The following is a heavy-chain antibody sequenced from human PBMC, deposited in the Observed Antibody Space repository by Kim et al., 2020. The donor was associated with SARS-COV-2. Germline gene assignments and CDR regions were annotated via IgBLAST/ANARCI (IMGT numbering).Heavy chain of an antibody. CDR1: GFTFSSYS. CDR2: ISSSSSYI. V-gene: IGHV3-21*01. Sequence: GGSLRLSCAASGFTFSSYSMNWVRQAPGKGLEWVSSISSSSSYIYYADSVKGRFTISRDNDKNSLYPQMNSLRAEDTAVYYCARLMDYDFWSGYYTHYYYYYMDVWGKGTPVTVSS. CDR3: ARLMDYDFWSGYYTHYYYYYMDV. J-gene: IGHJ6*03. D-gene: IGHD3-3*01.